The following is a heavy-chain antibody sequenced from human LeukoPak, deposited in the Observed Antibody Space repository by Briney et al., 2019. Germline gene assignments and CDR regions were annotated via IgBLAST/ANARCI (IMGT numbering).Heavy chain of an antibody. CDR3: ARDPHSYYYDSSGYPDY. CDR2: INPNSGGT. D-gene: IGHD3-22*01. CDR1: GYTFTGYY. J-gene: IGHJ4*02. V-gene: IGHV1-2*02. Sequence: ASVKVSCKASGYTFTGYYMHWVRQAPGQGLEWMGWINPNSGGTNYAQKFQGRDTMTRDTSISTAYMELSRLRSDDTAVYYCARDPHSYYYDSSGYPDYWGQGTLVTVSS.